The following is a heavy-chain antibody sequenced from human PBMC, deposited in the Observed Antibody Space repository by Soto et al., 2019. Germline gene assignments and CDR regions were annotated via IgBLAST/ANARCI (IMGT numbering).Heavy chain of an antibody. J-gene: IGHJ4*02. CDR2: FRTSGDGGTT. D-gene: IGHD3-10*01. CDR1: GFTFSSYS. CDR3: AKKVNSGPGSQYFDY. V-gene: IGHV3-23*01. Sequence: PGGSLRLSCAASGFTFSSYSMSWVRQAPGKGLEWVSGFRTSGDGGTTYYADSVKGRFTISRENSKNMLFLQMNSLRAEDTAIYYCAKKVNSGPGSQYFDYWGQGTLVTVSS.